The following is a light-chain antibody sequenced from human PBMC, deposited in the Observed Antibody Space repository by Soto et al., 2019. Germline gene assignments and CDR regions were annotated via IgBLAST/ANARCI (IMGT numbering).Light chain of an antibody. CDR1: GSDVGDYNY. CDR3: SSYTGSSTLV. Sequence: QSALTQPPSASGSPGQSVTISCTGTGSDVGDYNYVSWYQQHPGKAPKLMIYEVSKRPSGVPDRFSGSKSGNTASLTVSGLQAEDEANYYCSSYTGSSTLVFGGGTKLTVL. V-gene: IGLV2-8*01. CDR2: EVS. J-gene: IGLJ3*02.